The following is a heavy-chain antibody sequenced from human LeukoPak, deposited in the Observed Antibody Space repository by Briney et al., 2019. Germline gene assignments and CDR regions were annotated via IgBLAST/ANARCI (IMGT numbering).Heavy chain of an antibody. CDR3: ARAFHDYGDYIRYYYGMDV. CDR1: GYTFTSYD. J-gene: IGHJ6*02. V-gene: IGHV1-8*01. CDR2: MNPDSGNT. Sequence: HRASVKVSCKASGYTFTSYDINWVRQATGQGLEWMGWMNPDSGNTGYAQKFQGRVTMTRNTSISTAYMELSSLRSEDTAVYYCARAFHDYGDYIRYYYGMDVWGQGTMVTVSS. D-gene: IGHD4-17*01.